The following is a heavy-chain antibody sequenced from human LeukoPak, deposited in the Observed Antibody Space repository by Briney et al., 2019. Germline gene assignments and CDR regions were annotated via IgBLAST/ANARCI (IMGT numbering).Heavy chain of an antibody. Sequence: GGSLRLSCSASGFTLRSFCMSWVRQAPGKGLEWVGNIKQDGSEKYYVDSVKGRFTISRDNAKNSLYLQVNSLRVEDTAVYYCATHLRYSFNIWGQGTMVTVSS. J-gene: IGHJ3*02. D-gene: IGHD3-9*01. CDR3: ATHLRYSFNI. CDR1: GFTLRSFC. V-gene: IGHV3-7*03. CDR2: IKQDGSEK.